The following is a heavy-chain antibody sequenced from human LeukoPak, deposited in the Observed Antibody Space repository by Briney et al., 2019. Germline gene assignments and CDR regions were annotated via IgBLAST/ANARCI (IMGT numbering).Heavy chain of an antibody. CDR3: ARDQYYYGSGSYGLDY. CDR1: GGSISNTSYY. Sequence: ASETLSLTCTVSGGSISNTSYYWSWIRQPAGKGLEWIGRIYTSGSTNYNPSLKSRVTMSVDTSKNQFSLKLSSVTAADTAVYYCARDQYYYGSGSYGLDYWGQGTLVTVSS. V-gene: IGHV4-61*02. CDR2: IYTSGST. J-gene: IGHJ4*02. D-gene: IGHD3-10*01.